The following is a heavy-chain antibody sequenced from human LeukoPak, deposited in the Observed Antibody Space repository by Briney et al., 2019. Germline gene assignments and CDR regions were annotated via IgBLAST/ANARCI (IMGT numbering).Heavy chain of an antibody. CDR1: GYTFTSYY. Sequence: ASVTVSCKASGYTFTSYYMHWVRQVPGQGLEWMGIINPSGGSTSYAQKFQGRVTMTRDTSTSTVYMELSSLRSEDTAVYYCARHGSGSYYTYWGQGTLVTVSS. J-gene: IGHJ4*02. D-gene: IGHD3-10*01. CDR3: ARHGSGSYYTY. V-gene: IGHV1-46*01. CDR2: INPSGGST.